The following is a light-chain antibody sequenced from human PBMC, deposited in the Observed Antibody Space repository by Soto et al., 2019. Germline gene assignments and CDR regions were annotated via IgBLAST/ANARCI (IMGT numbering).Light chain of an antibody. CDR2: AAS. V-gene: IGKV1-39*01. Sequence: DIQMTQSPSSLSASVGDRVTITCRASQSISSYLNWYQQKPGKAPKLLIYAASSLQSGVPSRFSGSGSETDFTLTISSLQPEDFATYYCQQSYSTPPYTFCQGTKLEIK. CDR1: QSISSY. CDR3: QQSYSTPPYT. J-gene: IGKJ2*01.